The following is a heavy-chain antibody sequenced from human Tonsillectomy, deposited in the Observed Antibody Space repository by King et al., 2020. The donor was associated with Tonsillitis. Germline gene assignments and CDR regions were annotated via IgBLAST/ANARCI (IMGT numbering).Heavy chain of an antibody. CDR1: GGSISSYY. V-gene: IGHV4-59*01. D-gene: IGHD6-19*01. J-gene: IGHJ4*01. Sequence: VQLQESGPGLVKPSETLSLTCTVAGGSISSYYWSWLRQPPGKGLEWIGYIYYSGSTNYNPSLKSRVTISVDTSKNQFSLKLSSVTAADTAVYYCATYSSGWSFYFWGQGTLVTVSS. CDR3: ATYSSGWSFYF. CDR2: IYYSGST.